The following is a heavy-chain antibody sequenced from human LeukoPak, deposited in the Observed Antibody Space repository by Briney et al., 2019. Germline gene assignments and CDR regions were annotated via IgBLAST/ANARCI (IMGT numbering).Heavy chain of an antibody. CDR1: GFTFSSYA. V-gene: IGHV3-23*01. CDR3: AKAVPAASPYYYYGMDV. D-gene: IGHD2-2*01. J-gene: IGHJ6*02. CDR2: ISGSGGST. Sequence: PGGSLRLSCAASGFTFSSYAMSWVRQAPGKGLEWVSAISGSGGSTYYADSVKGRFTISRDNSKNTLYLQMNSLRAEDTAVYYCAKAVPAASPYYYYGMDVWGQGTTVTVSS.